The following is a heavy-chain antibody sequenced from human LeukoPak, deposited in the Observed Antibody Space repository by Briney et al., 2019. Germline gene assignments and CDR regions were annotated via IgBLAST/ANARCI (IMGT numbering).Heavy chain of an antibody. D-gene: IGHD5-18*01. Sequence: RAGGSLRLSCAASGFTFSDYYMSWIRQAPGKGLEWVSYISSSGSTIYYADSVKGRFTISRDNAKNSLYLQMNSLRAEDTAVYYCARAYSYGFPSTFDYWGQGTLVTVSS. CDR2: ISSSGSTI. CDR3: ARAYSYGFPSTFDY. CDR1: GFTFSDYY. V-gene: IGHV3-11*01. J-gene: IGHJ4*02.